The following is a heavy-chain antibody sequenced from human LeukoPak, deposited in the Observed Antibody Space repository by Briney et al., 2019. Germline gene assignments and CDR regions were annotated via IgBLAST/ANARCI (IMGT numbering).Heavy chain of an antibody. Sequence: GGSLRLSCAASGFTFDDYGMSWVRQAPGKGLERVSGINWNGGRTDYADSVKGRFTISKDKAKNTVYMQMNSLRAEDTALYYCARGGKAMVTLSYYYYYMDVWGKGTTVTVSS. CDR1: GFTFDDYG. CDR3: ARGGKAMVTLSYYYYYMDV. CDR2: INWNGGRT. D-gene: IGHD5-18*01. V-gene: IGHV3-20*04. J-gene: IGHJ6*03.